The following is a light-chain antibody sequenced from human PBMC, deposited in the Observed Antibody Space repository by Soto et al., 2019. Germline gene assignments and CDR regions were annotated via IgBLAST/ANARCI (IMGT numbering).Light chain of an antibody. J-gene: IGLJ2*01. V-gene: IGLV2-14*03. CDR1: SSDIGGYMY. Sequence: QSALTQPASVSGSPGQSITISCTGTSSDIGGYMYVSWYQHHPGKAPKLLIYDVSNRPSGVSNRFSGSKSGNTASLTISGLQVEDEADYFCSTYTSSRTRFGGGTQLTVL. CDR2: DVS. CDR3: STYTSSRTR.